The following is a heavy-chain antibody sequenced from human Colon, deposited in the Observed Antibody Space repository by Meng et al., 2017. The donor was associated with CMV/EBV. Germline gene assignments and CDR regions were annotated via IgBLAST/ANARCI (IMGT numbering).Heavy chain of an antibody. Sequence: QVQWQAWGARRVKTSETLSLTCTVSGGSISSPSYYWAWDRQTPGKGLEWIGSIYYTGGTFYSPSLKSRVTISIDTSKNHFSLKLNSVTAADTAMYYCTRETGGSSMAYWGQGILVTVSS. V-gene: IGHV4-39*02. CDR2: IYYTGGT. J-gene: IGHJ4*02. CDR1: GGSISSPSYY. CDR3: TRETGGSSMAY. D-gene: IGHD6-13*01.